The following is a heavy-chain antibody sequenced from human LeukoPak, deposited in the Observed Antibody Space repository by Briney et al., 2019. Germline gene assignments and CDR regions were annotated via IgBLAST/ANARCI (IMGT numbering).Heavy chain of an antibody. D-gene: IGHD3-16*01. Sequence: GGSLRLSCAASGFIFSSYNMNWVRQAPGKGLEWVSFISSSSSYIYYADSVKGRFTISRDNSKNTLYLQMNSLRAEDTAVYYCAKEVSLFGAHYYFDYWGQGTLVTVSS. CDR2: ISSSSSYI. CDR1: GFIFSSYN. J-gene: IGHJ4*02. CDR3: AKEVSLFGAHYYFDY. V-gene: IGHV3-21*04.